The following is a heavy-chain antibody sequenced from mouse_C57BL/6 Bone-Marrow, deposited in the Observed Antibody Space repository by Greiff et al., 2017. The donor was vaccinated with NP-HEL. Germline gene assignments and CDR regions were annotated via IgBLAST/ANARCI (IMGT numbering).Heavy chain of an antibody. CDR1: GYTFTDYY. Sequence: VQLQQSGPVLVKPGASVKMSCKASGYTFTDYYMNWVKQSHGKSLEWIGVINPYNGGTSYNQKFKGKATLTVDKSSSTAYMELNSLTSEDSAVYYCARAYGSSYYFDYWGQGTTLTVSS. J-gene: IGHJ2*01. V-gene: IGHV1-19*01. CDR3: ARAYGSSYYFDY. D-gene: IGHD1-1*01. CDR2: INPYNGGT.